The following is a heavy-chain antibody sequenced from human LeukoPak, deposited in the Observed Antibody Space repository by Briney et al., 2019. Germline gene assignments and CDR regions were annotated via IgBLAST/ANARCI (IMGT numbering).Heavy chain of an antibody. CDR1: GFTFSSYA. D-gene: IGHD3-16*01. J-gene: IGHJ4*02. Sequence: GGSLGLSCAASGFTFSSYAMSWVRQAPGKGLEWVSAISGSGGNTYYADSVKGRFTVSRDNSKNTLYLQMNSLTAEDTAVYYCATETGDSPDYWGQGTLVTISS. V-gene: IGHV3-23*01. CDR3: ATETGDSPDY. CDR2: ISGSGGNT.